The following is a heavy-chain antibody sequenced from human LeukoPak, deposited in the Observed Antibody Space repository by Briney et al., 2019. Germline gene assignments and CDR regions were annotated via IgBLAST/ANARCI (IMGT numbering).Heavy chain of an antibody. D-gene: IGHD2-2*01. CDR3: ARGSNRQYQLLYY. CDR1: GYTFTSYY. V-gene: IGHV1-46*01. J-gene: IGHJ4*02. Sequence: ASVTVSFTASGYTFTSYYMHWVRQAPGQGLEWMGIINPSGGSTSYAQKFQGRVTMTRDTSTSTVYMELSSLRSEDTAVYYCARGSNRQYQLLYYWGQGTLVTVSS. CDR2: INPSGGST.